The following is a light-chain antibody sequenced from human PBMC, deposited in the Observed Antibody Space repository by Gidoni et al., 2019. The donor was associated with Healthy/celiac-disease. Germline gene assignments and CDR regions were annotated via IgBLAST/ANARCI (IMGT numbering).Light chain of an antibody. J-gene: IGKJ4*01. CDR1: QSISSY. CDR2: AAS. Sequence: DIQMTQSPSSLSASVGDRVTITCRASQSISSYLNWYQQKPGNAPKLLIYAASSLQSWVPSRFSGSGSGTDFTLTISSIQPEDFATYYCQQGYSNPLTFGGGTKVEIK. V-gene: IGKV1-39*01. CDR3: QQGYSNPLT.